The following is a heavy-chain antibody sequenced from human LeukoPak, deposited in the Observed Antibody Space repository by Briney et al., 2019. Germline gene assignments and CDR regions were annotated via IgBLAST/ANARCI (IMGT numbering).Heavy chain of an antibody. CDR2: ISYNGGNK. CDR3: AKSEYQLLIPQLSLGFDY. J-gene: IGHJ4*02. CDR1: GFTFSSYG. Sequence: GGSLRLSCAASGFTFSSYGMHWVRQAPGKGLEWVAVISYNGGNKYYADSVKGRFTISRDNSKNTLYLQMNSLRAEDTAVYYCAKSEYQLLIPQLSLGFDYWGQGTLVTVSS. D-gene: IGHD2-2*01. V-gene: IGHV3-30*18.